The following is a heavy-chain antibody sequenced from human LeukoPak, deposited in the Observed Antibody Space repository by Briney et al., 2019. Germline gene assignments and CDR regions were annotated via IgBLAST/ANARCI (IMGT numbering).Heavy chain of an antibody. Sequence: PSETLSLTCAVYGGSFSGYYWSWIRQPPGKGLEWIGEINHSGSTNYNPSLKSRVTISVDTSKNQFSLKLSSVTAADTAVYYCAIPEGAYSGYPYWGQGTLVTVSS. CDR2: INHSGST. CDR1: GGSFSGYY. CDR3: AIPEGAYSGYPY. V-gene: IGHV4-34*01. J-gene: IGHJ4*02. D-gene: IGHD5-12*01.